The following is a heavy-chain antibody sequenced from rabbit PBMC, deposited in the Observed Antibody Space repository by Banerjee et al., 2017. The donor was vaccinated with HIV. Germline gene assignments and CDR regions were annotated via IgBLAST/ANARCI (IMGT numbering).Heavy chain of an antibody. CDR1: GFDFSSYG. V-gene: IGHV1S47*01. J-gene: IGHJ6*01. CDR3: ARDLTDVIGWNFGW. D-gene: IGHD4-1*01. Sequence: QEQLVESGGGLVQPGGSLKLSYKASGFDFSSYGVSWVRQPPGTGLEWIGYIDPLFGSTYYANWVNGRFSISRENTQNTVYLQVNSLTAADTATYFCARDLTDVIGWNFGWWGPGTLVTVS. CDR2: IDPLFGST.